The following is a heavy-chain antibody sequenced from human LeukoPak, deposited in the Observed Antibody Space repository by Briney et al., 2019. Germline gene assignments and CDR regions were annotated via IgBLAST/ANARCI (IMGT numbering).Heavy chain of an antibody. Sequence: GGSLRLSCAASGFIFSNFWMNWVRQAPGKGLEWVANIKQDGSEKYYVDSVKGRFTISRDNAKNSLYLQMNSLRAEDTAVYYCARDAYYYGSGSMGFDYWGQGTLVTVSS. CDR1: GFIFSNFW. CDR2: IKQDGSEK. CDR3: ARDAYYYGSGSMGFDY. J-gene: IGHJ4*02. D-gene: IGHD3-10*01. V-gene: IGHV3-7*01.